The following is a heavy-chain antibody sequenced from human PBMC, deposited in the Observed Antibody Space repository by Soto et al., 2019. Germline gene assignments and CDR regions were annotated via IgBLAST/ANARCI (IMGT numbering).Heavy chain of an antibody. D-gene: IGHD3-10*01. Sequence: GGSLRLSCAVSGFTFSSQTMNWVRQAPGKGLEWVSSVGSSGSYKYYADSVKGRFTISRENAKNSLYLQMNSLRAEDTAVYFCASPRGLDDAFDFWGQGTMVTV. CDR3: ASPRGLDDAFDF. V-gene: IGHV3-21*01. CDR1: GFTFSSQT. J-gene: IGHJ3*01. CDR2: VGSSGSYK.